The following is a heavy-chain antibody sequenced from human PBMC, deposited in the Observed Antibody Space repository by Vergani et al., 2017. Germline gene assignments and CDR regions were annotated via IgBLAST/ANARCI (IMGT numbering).Heavy chain of an antibody. V-gene: IGHV1-69*02. D-gene: IGHD2-2*02. CDR2: IIPILGIA. Sequence: QVQLVQSGAEVKKPGSSVKVSCKASGGTFSSYTISWVRQAPGQGLEWMGRIIPILGIANYAQKFQGRVTLTADKSTSTAYMELSSLRSEDTAVYYCARGPYCSSTSCDTDFDYWGQGTLVTVSS. J-gene: IGHJ4*02. CDR1: GGTFSSYT. CDR3: ARGPYCSSTSCDTDFDY.